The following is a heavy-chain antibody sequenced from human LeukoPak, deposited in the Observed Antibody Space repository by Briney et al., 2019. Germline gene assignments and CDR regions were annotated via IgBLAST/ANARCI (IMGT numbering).Heavy chain of an antibody. D-gene: IGHD1-7*01. CDR2: ISGSGGST. Sequence: GGSLRLSCAASGFTFSSYAMSWVRQAPGKGLEWVSAISGSGGSTYYADSVKGRFTISRDNSKNTLYLQMNSLRAEDTAVYYCASGMYNWSYGKAIYSIDYWGQGTLVTVSS. V-gene: IGHV3-23*01. CDR1: GFTFSSYA. CDR3: ASGMYNWSYGKAIYSIDY. J-gene: IGHJ4*02.